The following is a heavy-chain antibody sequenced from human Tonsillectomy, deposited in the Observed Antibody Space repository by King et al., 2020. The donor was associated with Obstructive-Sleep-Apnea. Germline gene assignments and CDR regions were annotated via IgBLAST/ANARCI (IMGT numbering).Heavy chain of an antibody. CDR1: GFTFDDYA. D-gene: IGHD4/OR15-4a*01. CDR2: ISVNSGSR. V-gene: IGHV3-9*03. J-gene: IGHJ6*02. CDR3: AKDIGARGAWVYYYGMDV. Sequence: VQLVESGGGLVQPGRSLRLSCAASGFTFDDYAMLWGRQAPGKGLEWGSGISVNSGSRGYADSVKGRFTISRDNSKNSLYLQMNSLRAEDMALYYCAKDIGARGAWVYYYGMDVWGQGTTVTVSS.